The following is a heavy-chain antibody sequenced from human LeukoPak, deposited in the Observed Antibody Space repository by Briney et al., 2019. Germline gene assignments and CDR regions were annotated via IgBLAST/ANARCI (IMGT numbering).Heavy chain of an antibody. CDR3: ARQGGPDCSSTSCYYYYYMDV. Sequence: GASVKVSCKASGYTFTGSYMHWVRQAPGQGLEWMGWINPNSGGTNYAQKFQGRVTMTRDTSISTAYMELSRLRSDDTAVYYCARQGGPDCSSTSCYYYYYMDVWGKGTTVTVSS. CDR2: INPNSGGT. J-gene: IGHJ6*03. CDR1: GYTFTGSY. D-gene: IGHD2-2*01. V-gene: IGHV1-2*02.